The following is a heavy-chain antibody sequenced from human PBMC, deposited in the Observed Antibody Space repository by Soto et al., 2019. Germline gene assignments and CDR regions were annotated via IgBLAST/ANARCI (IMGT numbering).Heavy chain of an antibody. J-gene: IGHJ6*02. CDR3: ARVVPPHSVGYCISTICYTGGMDV. CDR1: GFTFSSYA. CDR2: ISYDGSNK. V-gene: IGHV3-30-3*01. Sequence: QVQLVESGGGVVQPGRSLRLSCAASGFTFSSYAMHWVRQAPGKGLEWVAVISYDGSNKYYADSVKGRFTISRDNFKNTLYLQMNSLRAEDTAVYYCARVVPPHSVGYCISTICYTGGMDVWGQGTTVTVSS. D-gene: IGHD2-2*01.